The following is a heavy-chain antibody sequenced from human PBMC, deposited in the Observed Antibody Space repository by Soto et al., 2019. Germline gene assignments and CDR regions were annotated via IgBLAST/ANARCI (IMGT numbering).Heavy chain of an antibody. CDR3: AKDFSALRYFDSFRGPFDY. D-gene: IGHD3-9*01. CDR1: GFTFDDYA. Sequence: PGGSLRLSCAASGFTFDDYAMHWVRQVPGKGLEWVSGISWNTGSIGYADSVKGRFTISRDNAKNSLYLQMNSLRAEDTAFYYCAKDFSALRYFDSFRGPFDYWGQRTLVTVSS. J-gene: IGHJ4*02. V-gene: IGHV3-9*01. CDR2: ISWNTGSI.